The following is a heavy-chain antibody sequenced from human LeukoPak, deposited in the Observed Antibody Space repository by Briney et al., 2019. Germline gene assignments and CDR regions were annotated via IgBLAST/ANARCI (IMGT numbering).Heavy chain of an antibody. CDR3: TRHTPPTVTTRPVMNYYYYYMDV. D-gene: IGHD4-17*01. J-gene: IGHJ6*03. CDR1: GFTFSGSA. CDR2: IRSKANSYAT. V-gene: IGHV3-73*01. Sequence: PGGSLRLSCAASGFTFSGSAMHWVRQASGKGLEWVGRIRSKANSYATAYAASVKGRFTISRDDSKNTAYLQMNSLKTEDTAVYYCTRHTPPTVTTRPVMNYYYYYMDVWGKGTTVTVSS.